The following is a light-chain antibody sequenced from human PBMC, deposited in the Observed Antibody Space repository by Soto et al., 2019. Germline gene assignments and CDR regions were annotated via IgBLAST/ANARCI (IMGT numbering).Light chain of an antibody. CDR1: QTISSS. V-gene: IGKV1-5*03. J-gene: IGKJ1*01. CDR2: KAS. Sequence: DIQETQTHSTLSASVGDRVTITCRASQTISSSLAWFQQKPGKAPKLLIYKASTLEGGVPSRFNGSGSGTEFTLSISSLQPDDFATYYCQQYNEYSKTFGQGTKVDNK. CDR3: QQYNEYSKT.